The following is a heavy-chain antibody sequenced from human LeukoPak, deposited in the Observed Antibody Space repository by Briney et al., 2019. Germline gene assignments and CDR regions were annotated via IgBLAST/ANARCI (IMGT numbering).Heavy chain of an antibody. Sequence: ASVKVSCKTSGYTFISYAMNWVRQAPGQGLEWMGWFNTNTGNPTYAQGFTGRYVFSLDTSVSTAYLQISGLKADDTAVYYCGRDPKLGIRGYTYGYIDYWGQGTLVTVSS. J-gene: IGHJ4*02. CDR1: GYTFISYA. V-gene: IGHV7-4-1*02. D-gene: IGHD5-18*01. CDR3: GRDPKLGIRGYTYGYIDY. CDR2: FNTNTGNP.